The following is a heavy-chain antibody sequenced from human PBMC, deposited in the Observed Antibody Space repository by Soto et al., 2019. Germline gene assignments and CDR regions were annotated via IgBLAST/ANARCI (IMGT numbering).Heavy chain of an antibody. CDR2: IKSKTDGGTT. J-gene: IGHJ4*02. D-gene: IGHD3-16*02. Sequence: EVQLVESGGGLVKPGGSLRLSCAASGFTFSNAWMSWVRQAPGKGLEWVGRIKSKTDGGTTDYAAPVKGRFTISRDDSKNTLYLQMNSLKTEDTAVYYCTTDTTYYDYIWGSYRYEIVYWGQGTLVTVSS. CDR1: GFTFSNAW. V-gene: IGHV3-15*01. CDR3: TTDTTYYDYIWGSYRYEIVY.